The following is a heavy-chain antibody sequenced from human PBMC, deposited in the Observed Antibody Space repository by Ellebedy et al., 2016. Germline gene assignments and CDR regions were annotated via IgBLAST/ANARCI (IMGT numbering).Heavy chain of an antibody. Sequence: GSLRLSCNVSGGSISSGSSYWGWVRQPPGKGLEWIGSVYYSGSTYYNPSLKRRATTSVDTSKNQFILRLSSVTAADTAVYYCVRQWDHYDSSGYYRGVEEGKYGMDVWGQGTTVTVSS. CDR3: VRQWDHYDSSGYYRGVEEGKYGMDV. J-gene: IGHJ6*02. CDR1: GGSISSGSSY. V-gene: IGHV4-39*01. CDR2: VYYSGST. D-gene: IGHD3-22*01.